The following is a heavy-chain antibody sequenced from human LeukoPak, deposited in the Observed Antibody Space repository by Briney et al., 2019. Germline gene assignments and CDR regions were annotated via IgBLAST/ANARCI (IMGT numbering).Heavy chain of an antibody. CDR1: GFTFDDYA. J-gene: IGHJ4*02. CDR2: ISWNSGSI. CDR3: AKDIYGSGNRRFDY. Sequence: GGSLRLSCAASGFTFDDYAMHWVRQAPGKGLEWVSGISWNSGSIGYADFVKGRFTISRDNAKNSLYLQMNSLRAEDTALYYCAKDIYGSGNRRFDYWGQGTLVTVSS. V-gene: IGHV3-9*01. D-gene: IGHD3-10*01.